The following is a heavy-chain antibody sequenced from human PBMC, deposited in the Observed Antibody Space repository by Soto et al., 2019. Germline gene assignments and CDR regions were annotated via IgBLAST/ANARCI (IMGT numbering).Heavy chain of an antibody. CDR2: IYPSDSDT. D-gene: IGHD2-2*01. CDR3: ARSHSTYHRLDP. J-gene: IGHJ5*02. CDR1: GYSFSTYW. V-gene: IGHV5-51*01. Sequence: GESLKISCKGSGYSFSTYWINWVRRTPGKGLEWIGVIYPSDSDTRYSPSFQGHVPISVDKSTGTAYLSWSSLEASDTAIYYCARSHSTYHRLDPWGQGTLVTVSS.